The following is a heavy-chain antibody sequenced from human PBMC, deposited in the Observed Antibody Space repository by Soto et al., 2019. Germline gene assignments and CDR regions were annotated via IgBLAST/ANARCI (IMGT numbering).Heavy chain of an antibody. CDR2: ISYDGSNK. V-gene: IGHV3-30-3*01. J-gene: IGHJ6*02. Sequence: PGGSLRLSCAASGFTFSSYAMHWVRQAPGKGLEWVAVISYDGSNKYYADSVKGRFTISRDNSKNTLYLQMNSLRAEDTAVYYCAGGFVAPEGKERLASYYGMDVWGQGTTVTVSS. D-gene: IGHD3-3*01. CDR1: GFTFSSYA. CDR3: AGGFVAPEGKERLASYYGMDV.